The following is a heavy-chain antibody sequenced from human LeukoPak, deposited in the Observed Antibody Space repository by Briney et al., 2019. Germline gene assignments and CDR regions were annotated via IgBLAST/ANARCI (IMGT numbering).Heavy chain of an antibody. J-gene: IGHJ4*02. D-gene: IGHD4-17*01. CDR2: INPSGGSP. V-gene: IGHV1-46*01. Sequence: ASVKVSCKASGYTFTSYYMHWVRQAPGQGLEWMGIINPSGGSPSYAQKFQGRDTMSRDTSTSTVYMELSSRRSEGTAVYYCARDSTVTGFDCWGQGALVTVSS. CDR3: ARDSTVTGFDC. CDR1: GYTFTSYY.